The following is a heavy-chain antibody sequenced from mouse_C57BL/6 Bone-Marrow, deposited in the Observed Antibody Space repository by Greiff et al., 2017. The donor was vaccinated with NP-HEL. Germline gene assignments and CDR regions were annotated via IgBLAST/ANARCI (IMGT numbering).Heavy chain of an antibody. CDR3: ARNEFITTAYYAMDY. CDR2: IWSGGST. Sequence: VKLMESGPGLVQPSQSLSITCTVSGFSLTSYGVHWVRQSPGKGLEWLGVIWSGGSTDYNAAFISRLSISKDNSKSQVFFKMNSLQADDTAIYYCARNEFITTAYYAMDYWGQGTSVTVSS. CDR1: GFSLTSYG. J-gene: IGHJ4*01. D-gene: IGHD1-1*01. V-gene: IGHV2-2*01.